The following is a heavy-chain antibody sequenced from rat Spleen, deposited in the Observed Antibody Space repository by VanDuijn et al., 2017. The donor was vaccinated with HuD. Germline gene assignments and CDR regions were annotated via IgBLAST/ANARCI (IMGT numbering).Heavy chain of an antibody. D-gene: IGHD2-7*01. CDR2: ISYAGSST. J-gene: IGHJ4*01. Sequence: EVQLVESGGGLVQPGRSLKLSCAASGFTFSDYYMAWVRQAPKKGLEWVASISYAGSSTYYGDSVKGRFTSSRDNAKITLYLQMNSLRSEDNATYYCARHLGHYYVMDAWGQGASVTVSS. CDR3: ARHLGHYYVMDA. V-gene: IGHV5-22*01. CDR1: GFTFSDYY.